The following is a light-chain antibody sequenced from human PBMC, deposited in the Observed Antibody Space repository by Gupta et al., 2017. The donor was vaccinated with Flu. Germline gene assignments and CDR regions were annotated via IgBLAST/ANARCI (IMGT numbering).Light chain of an antibody. CDR2: DAS. Sequence: EIVLTQSPATLSLSPGERATLSCRASQGVSSYLAWYQQKPGQAPRLLIYDASNRATGIPARFSGSGTGTDFTLTISSLEPEDFAVYYCQQRSNWPHTFGQGTRMEIK. J-gene: IGKJ5*01. CDR1: QGVSSY. V-gene: IGKV3D-11*01. CDR3: QQRSNWPHT.